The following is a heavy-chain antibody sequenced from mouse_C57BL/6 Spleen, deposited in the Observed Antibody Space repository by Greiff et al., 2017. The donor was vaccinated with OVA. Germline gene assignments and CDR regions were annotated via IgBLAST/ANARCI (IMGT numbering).Heavy chain of an antibody. V-gene: IGHV1-15*01. CDR3: TRSRRYYFDY. Sequence: QVQLKESGAELVRPGASVTLSCKASGYTFTDYEMHWVKQTPVHGLEWIGAIDPETGGTAYNQKFKGKAILTADKSSSTAYMELRSLTSEDSAVYYCTRSRRYYFDYWGQGTTLTVSS. J-gene: IGHJ2*01. CDR2: IDPETGGT. CDR1: GYTFTDYE.